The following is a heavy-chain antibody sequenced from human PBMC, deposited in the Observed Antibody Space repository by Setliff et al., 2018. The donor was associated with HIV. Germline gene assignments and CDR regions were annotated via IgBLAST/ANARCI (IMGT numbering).Heavy chain of an antibody. Sequence: SETLSLTCTVSGDSISSGGYYWSWIRQPAGQGLEWIGRIYTSGNTNYNPSTNYNPSLKSRITISLETSRNQFSLRVTSVTAADTAVYYCARGGSYDTFDYWGQGTLVTVSS. CDR2: IYTSGNT. V-gene: IGHV4-61*10. D-gene: IGHD3-22*01. CDR3: ARGGSYDTFDY. CDR1: GDSISSGGYY. J-gene: IGHJ4*02.